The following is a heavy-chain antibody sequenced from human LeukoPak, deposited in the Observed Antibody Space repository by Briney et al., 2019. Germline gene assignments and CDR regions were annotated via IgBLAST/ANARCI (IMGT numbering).Heavy chain of an antibody. CDR3: ARVLSIGFHYHY. J-gene: IGHJ4*02. D-gene: IGHD3-22*01. CDR1: GFTFSSLA. V-gene: IGHV3-23*01. Sequence: PGGSLRLSCTASGFTFSSLAMHWVRQAPGKGLEWVSGISGSGDATYYADSVRGRFTVSRDNSKNTLYLQMSSLRAEDTALYFCARVLSIGFHYHYWGPGTLVTVSS. CDR2: ISGSGDAT.